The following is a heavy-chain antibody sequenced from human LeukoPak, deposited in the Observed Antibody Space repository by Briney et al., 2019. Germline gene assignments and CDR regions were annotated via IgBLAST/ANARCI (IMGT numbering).Heavy chain of an antibody. V-gene: IGHV3-48*03. CDR3: ARYCSSTSCSPLYYGMDV. CDR1: GFTFSSYE. Sequence: GGSLRLSCAASGFTFSSYEMNWVRQAPGKGLEWVSYISSSGSTIYYAGSVKGRFTISRDNAKNSLYLQMNSLRAEDTAVYYCARYCSSTSCSPLYYGMDVWGKGTTVTVSS. J-gene: IGHJ6*04. D-gene: IGHD2-2*01. CDR2: ISSSGSTI.